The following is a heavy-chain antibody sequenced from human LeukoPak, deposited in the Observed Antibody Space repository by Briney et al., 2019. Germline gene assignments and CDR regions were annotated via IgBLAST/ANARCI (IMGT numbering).Heavy chain of an antibody. Sequence: GGSLRLSCAASGFTFSSYGMHWVRQAPGKGLEWVAVISYDGSNKYYADSVKGRFTISRDNSKNTLYLQMNSLRAEDTAVYHCATPIVAPLNYGMDVWGQGTTVTVSS. CDR2: ISYDGSNK. V-gene: IGHV3-30*03. CDR1: GFTFSSYG. J-gene: IGHJ6*02. CDR3: ATPIVAPLNYGMDV. D-gene: IGHD5-12*01.